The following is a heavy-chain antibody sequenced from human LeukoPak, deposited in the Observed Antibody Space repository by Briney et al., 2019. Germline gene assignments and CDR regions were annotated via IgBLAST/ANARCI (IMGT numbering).Heavy chain of an antibody. CDR1: GGTFSSYA. CDR2: IIPIFGTA. CDR3: ATYTAMVLFDY. V-gene: IGHV1-69*13. Sequence: ASVNVSCKASGGTFSSYAISWVRQAPGHGLEWMGGIIPIFGTANYAQKFQGRVTITADESTSTAYMELSSLRSEDTAVYYCATYTAMVLFDYWGQGTLVTVSS. D-gene: IGHD5-18*01. J-gene: IGHJ4*02.